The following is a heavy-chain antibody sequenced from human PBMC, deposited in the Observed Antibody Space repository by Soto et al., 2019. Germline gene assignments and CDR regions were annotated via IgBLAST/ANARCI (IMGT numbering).Heavy chain of an antibody. V-gene: IGHV4-59*01. CDR2: ITYSGST. J-gene: IGHJ3*01. CDR3: ARGYSTGWTRAFDL. D-gene: IGHD6-25*01. CDR1: GGSISPYY. Sequence: QVQLQESGPGLVKPSETLSLTCTVSGGSISPYYWSWIRQPPGKGLEWIGYITYSGSTNYNPSLKSRVTISLDTSKNQFSRRVSSVTAADTAIFFCARGYSTGWTRAFDLWGQGTMVTVSS.